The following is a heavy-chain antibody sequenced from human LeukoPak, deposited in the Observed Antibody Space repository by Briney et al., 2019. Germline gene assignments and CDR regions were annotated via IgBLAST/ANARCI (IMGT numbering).Heavy chain of an antibody. CDR1: CGSLNSSKW. J-gene: IGHJ4*02. CDR3: ARDSPREYYDSSGYLAY. CDR2: IHHSGST. V-gene: IGHV4-4*02. D-gene: IGHD3-22*01. Sequence: PSGTPSPTSAVSCGSLNSSKWWSWGRPPPPEGLEWVGEIHHSGSTNYNPSLKSRVTISVDRSKIQFSLKLSSLTAADTAVYYCARDSPREYYDSSGYLAYWGQGTLVTVSS.